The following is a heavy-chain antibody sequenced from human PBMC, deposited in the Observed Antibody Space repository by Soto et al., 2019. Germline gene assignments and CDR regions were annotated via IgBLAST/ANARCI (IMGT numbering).Heavy chain of an antibody. V-gene: IGHV3-23*01. J-gene: IGHJ4*02. D-gene: IGHD3-22*01. CDR3: AKGMYYYNSSGYRLFDY. CDR2: ISVSGGTT. Sequence: EVQLLDSGGGLIQPGGSLRLSCAASGFTFRNYAMNWVRQAPGKGLEWVSGISVSGGTTYYADSVKGRFTVSRDNSKNTVFLQMNSLRAGDTAVYFCAKGMYYYNSSGYRLFDYWGKGTLFTVSS. CDR1: GFTFRNYA.